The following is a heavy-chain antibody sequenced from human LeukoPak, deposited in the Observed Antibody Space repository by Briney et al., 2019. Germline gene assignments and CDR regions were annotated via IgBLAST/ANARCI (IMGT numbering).Heavy chain of an antibody. CDR1: GGSFSGYY. J-gene: IGHJ3*02. Sequence: SETLSLTCAVYGGSFSGYYWSWIRQPPGKGLEWIGEINHSGSTNYNPSLKSRVTISVDTSKNQFSLKLSSVTAADRAVYYCAREVILRGAFDIWGQGTMVTVSS. V-gene: IGHV4-34*01. D-gene: IGHD3-10*01. CDR3: AREVILRGAFDI. CDR2: INHSGST.